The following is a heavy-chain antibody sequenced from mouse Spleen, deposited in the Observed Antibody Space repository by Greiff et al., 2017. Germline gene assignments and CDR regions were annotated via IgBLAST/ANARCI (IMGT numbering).Heavy chain of an antibody. D-gene: IGHD4-1*01. V-gene: IGHV1-7*01. J-gene: IGHJ2*01. CDR3: ARRTGNYFDY. Sequence: VQLQQSGAELAKPGASVKMSCKASGYTFTSYWMHWVKQRPGQGLEWIGYINPSTGYTEYNQKFKDKATLTADKSSSTAYMQLSSLTSEDSAVYYCARRTGNYFDYWGQGTTLTVSS. CDR1: GYTFTSYW. CDR2: INPSTGYT.